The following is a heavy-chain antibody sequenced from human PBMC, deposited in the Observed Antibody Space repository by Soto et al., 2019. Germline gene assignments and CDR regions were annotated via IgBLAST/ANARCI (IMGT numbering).Heavy chain of an antibody. CDR2: ISGSGDST. V-gene: IGHV3-23*01. CDR1: GFTFNNHA. Sequence: EVQLLESGGGLVQPGGSLRLSCTASGFTFNNHAMNWVRLAPGKGLEWVSGISGSGDSTSYGASVKGRFTISRDNSKNTLYLQMNSLRADDTAVYLCARGSYSGIYSDFDYWGQGTLVTVSS. CDR3: ARGSYSGIYSDFDY. D-gene: IGHD1-26*01. J-gene: IGHJ4*02.